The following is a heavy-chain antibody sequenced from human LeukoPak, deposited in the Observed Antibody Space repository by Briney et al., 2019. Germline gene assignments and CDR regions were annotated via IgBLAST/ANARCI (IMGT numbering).Heavy chain of an antibody. V-gene: IGHV3-7*03. CDR2: IKQDGSEK. CDR3: AKRIKSEYYDILTGYLVGSAFDI. CDR1: GFTFSSYW. D-gene: IGHD3-9*01. J-gene: IGHJ3*02. Sequence: GGSLRLSCAASGFTFSSYWMSWVRQAPGKGLEWVANIKQDGSEKYYVDSVKGRFTISRDNSKNTLYLQMNSLRAEDTAVYYCAKRIKSEYYDILTGYLVGSAFDIWGQGTMVTVSS.